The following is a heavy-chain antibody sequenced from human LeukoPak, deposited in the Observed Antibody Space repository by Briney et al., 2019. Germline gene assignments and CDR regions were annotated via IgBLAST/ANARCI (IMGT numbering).Heavy chain of an antibody. CDR2: ISGNGDST. V-gene: IGHV3-64*01. Sequence: GGSLRLSCAASGFTFSSYAMRWVRQAAGEGLEYVSAISGNGDSTYYANSVKGRFTISRDNSKNTLYLQMGSLRSDDMAVYYCARAPGRYYGDFDYWGQGTLVTVSS. CDR3: ARAPGRYYGDFDY. D-gene: IGHD4-17*01. CDR1: GFTFSSYA. J-gene: IGHJ4*02.